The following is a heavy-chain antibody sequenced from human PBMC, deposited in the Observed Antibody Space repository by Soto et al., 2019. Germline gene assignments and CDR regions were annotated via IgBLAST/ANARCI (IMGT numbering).Heavy chain of an antibody. CDR2: IYHSGST. CDR1: SGSISSAHW. Sequence: QVQLQESGPGLVKPSGTLSLTCAVSSGSISSAHWWNWVRQPPGKGLEWIGEIYHSGSTNYNPSLKSRVTVSVDKPMNQFSPKLTSVTAADTAVYYCATNSYYSLGVWGQGTTVTVSS. CDR3: ATNSYYSLGV. J-gene: IGHJ6*02. V-gene: IGHV4-4*02.